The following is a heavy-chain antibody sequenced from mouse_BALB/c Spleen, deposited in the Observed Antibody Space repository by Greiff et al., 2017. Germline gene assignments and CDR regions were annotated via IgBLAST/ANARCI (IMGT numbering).Heavy chain of an antibody. CDR2: IYPGNSDT. CDR3: TRQLGLYYAMDY. J-gene: IGHJ4*01. Sequence: GPLPQAGTVLARPGASVEMSCKASGYTFTSYWVHWVKQRPGQGLEWIGAIYPGNSDTSYNQKFKGKAKLTAVTSTSTAYMELSSLTNEDSAVYYCTRQLGLYYAMDYWGQGTSVTVSS. D-gene: IGHD3-1*01. CDR1: GYTFTSYW. V-gene: IGHV1-5*01.